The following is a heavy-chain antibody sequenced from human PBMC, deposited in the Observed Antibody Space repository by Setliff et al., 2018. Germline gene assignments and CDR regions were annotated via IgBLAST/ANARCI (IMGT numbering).Heavy chain of an antibody. D-gene: IGHD3-22*01. Sequence: PSETLSLTCSVSGGSISGYYWSWLRQPPGKGLEWIGSIYYSGSTYYSPSLKRRVTISVDTSKNQFSLKLSSVTAADTAVYYCATRTYYDSNGYYYAIAGPFDIWGQGTMVTVSS. V-gene: IGHV4-59*05. J-gene: IGHJ3*02. CDR1: GGSISGYY. CDR2: IYYSGST. CDR3: ATRTYYDSNGYYYAIAGPFDI.